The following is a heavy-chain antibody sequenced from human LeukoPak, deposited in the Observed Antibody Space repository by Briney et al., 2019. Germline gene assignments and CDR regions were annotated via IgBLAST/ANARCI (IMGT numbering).Heavy chain of an antibody. D-gene: IGHD3-9*01. V-gene: IGHV1-18*01. Sequence: ASVKVSCKASGYTFTSYGISWVRQAPGQGLEWMGWISAYSGNTNYAQKLQGRVTMTTDTSTNKAYMELRSLRSDDTALYYCARDLGVPYDILTGYSPFDYWGQGALVTVSS. CDR3: ARDLGVPYDILTGYSPFDY. CDR2: ISAYSGNT. J-gene: IGHJ4*02. CDR1: GYTFTSYG.